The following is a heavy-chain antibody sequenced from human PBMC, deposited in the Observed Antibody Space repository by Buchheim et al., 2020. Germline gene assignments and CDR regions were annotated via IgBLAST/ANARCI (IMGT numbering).Heavy chain of an antibody. Sequence: QLQLQESGPGLVKPSETLSLTCTVSGGSISSSSYYWGWIRQPPGKGLEWIGSIYYSGSTYYNPSLKSRVNISVDTSKNQFSLKLSSVTAADTAVYYCARTAYSSSWPSYYYGMDVWGQGTT. J-gene: IGHJ6*02. CDR1: GGSISSSSYY. V-gene: IGHV4-39*01. D-gene: IGHD6-13*01. CDR2: IYYSGST. CDR3: ARTAYSSSWPSYYYGMDV.